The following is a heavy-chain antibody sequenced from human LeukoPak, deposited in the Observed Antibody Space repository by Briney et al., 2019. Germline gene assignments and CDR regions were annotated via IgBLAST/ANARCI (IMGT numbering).Heavy chain of an antibody. CDR3: AKDDRVGILSNFDY. V-gene: IGHV3-7*01. CDR1: GFPFSDYW. D-gene: IGHD5-12*01. CDR2: IKYDGNEE. Sequence: PGGSLRLSCAASGFPFSDYWMSWMRQAPGKGLEWVANIKYDGNEEYYVDSVKGRFTISRDNSKNTLYLQMNSLRAEDTAVYYCAKDDRVGILSNFDYWGQGTLVTVSS. J-gene: IGHJ4*02.